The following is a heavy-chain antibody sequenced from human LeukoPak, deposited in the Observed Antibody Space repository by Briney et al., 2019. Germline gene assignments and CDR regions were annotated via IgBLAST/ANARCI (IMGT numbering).Heavy chain of an antibody. J-gene: IGHJ6*02. Sequence: PGGSLRLSCAASGFTFSSYVMSWVRQAPGKGLEWVSAISGSGGSTYYADSVKGRFTISRDNSKNTLYLQMNSLRAEDTAVYYCAKVGAEYSYRYGMDVWGQGTTVTVSS. CDR2: ISGSGGST. D-gene: IGHD5-18*01. V-gene: IGHV3-23*01. CDR3: AKVGAEYSYRYGMDV. CDR1: GFTFSSYV.